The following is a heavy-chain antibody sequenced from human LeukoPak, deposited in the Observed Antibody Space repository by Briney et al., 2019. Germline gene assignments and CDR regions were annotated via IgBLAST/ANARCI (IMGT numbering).Heavy chain of an antibody. CDR2: IRYDGSNK. CDR3: TRVSQGVRGVIIKWYYYCMDV. CDR1: GFTFSSYG. Sequence: GGSLRLSCAASGFTFSSYGMHWVRQAPGKGLEWVAFIRYDGSNKYYADSVKGRFTISRDNSKKTLYLQMNSLKTEDTAVYYCTRVSQGVRGVIIKWYYYCMDVWGKGTTVTISS. D-gene: IGHD3-10*01. V-gene: IGHV3-30*02. J-gene: IGHJ6*03.